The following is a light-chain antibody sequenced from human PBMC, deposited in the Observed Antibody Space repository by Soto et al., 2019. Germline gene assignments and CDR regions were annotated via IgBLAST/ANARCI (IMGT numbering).Light chain of an antibody. CDR1: QSVSSY. CDR3: QQRSNWPIT. J-gene: IGKJ5*01. Sequence: EIVLTQFPATLSLSPGERATLSCRASQSVSSYLAWYQQKPGQAPRLLIYDASNRATGIPARFSGSGSGTDFTLTISSLEPEDFAVYYCQQRSNWPITFGQGRRLEI. V-gene: IGKV3-11*01. CDR2: DAS.